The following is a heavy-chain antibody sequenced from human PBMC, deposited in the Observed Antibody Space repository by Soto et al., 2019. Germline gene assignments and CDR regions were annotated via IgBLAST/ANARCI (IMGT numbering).Heavy chain of an antibody. Sequence: EVQLLESGGGLVQPGGSLRLSCAASGFTFSTYAMNWVRQAPGKGLEWVSAISGSGGSTYCADSVKGRFTISRDKSKNTLYLQMNSLRAEDTAVYYCARHSSGWYGWFDSWGQGTLVSVSS. CDR1: GFTFSTYA. CDR2: ISGSGGST. CDR3: ARHSSGWYGWFDS. J-gene: IGHJ5*01. V-gene: IGHV3-23*01. D-gene: IGHD6-19*01.